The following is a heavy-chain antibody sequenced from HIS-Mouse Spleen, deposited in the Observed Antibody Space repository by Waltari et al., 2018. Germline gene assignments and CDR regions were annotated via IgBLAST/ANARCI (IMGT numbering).Heavy chain of an antibody. V-gene: IGHV3-9*01. D-gene: IGHD6-6*01. Sequence: EVQLVESGGGLVQPGRSLRLSCAASGFTFDDYAMHWVRHAPGKGLEWVSGISWNSGSIGYADSVKGRFTISRDNAKNSLYLQMNSLRAEDTALYYCAKDLEYSSSATAFDIWGQGTMVTVSS. CDR2: ISWNSGSI. CDR3: AKDLEYSSSATAFDI. J-gene: IGHJ3*02. CDR1: GFTFDDYA.